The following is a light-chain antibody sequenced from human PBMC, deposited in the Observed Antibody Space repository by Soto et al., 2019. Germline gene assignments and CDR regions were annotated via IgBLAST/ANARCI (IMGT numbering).Light chain of an antibody. J-gene: IGLJ2*01. CDR3: QSYDTRLTTLV. CDR2: GNT. CDR1: SSNIGAGYD. Sequence: QSVLTQPPSVSGAPGQRVTISCTGSSSNIGAGYDVLWYQQLPGTAPKLLIYGNTNRPSGVPDRFSGSKSGTSASLAITGLQTEDEADYYCQSYDTRLTTLVFGGGTKLTVL. V-gene: IGLV1-40*01.